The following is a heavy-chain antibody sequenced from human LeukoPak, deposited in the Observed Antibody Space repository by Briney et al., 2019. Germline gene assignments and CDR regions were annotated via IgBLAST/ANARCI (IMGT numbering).Heavy chain of an antibody. D-gene: IGHD6-13*01. CDR2: INHSGST. V-gene: IGHV4-34*01. Sequence: SETLSLTCAVYGGSFSGYYWSWIRQPPGKGLEWIGEINHSGSTNYNPSLKSRVTISVDTSKNQFSLKLSSVTAADTAVYYCARGNHGAAADPYDYWGQGTLVTVSS. J-gene: IGHJ4*02. CDR1: GGSFSGYY. CDR3: ARGNHGAAADPYDY.